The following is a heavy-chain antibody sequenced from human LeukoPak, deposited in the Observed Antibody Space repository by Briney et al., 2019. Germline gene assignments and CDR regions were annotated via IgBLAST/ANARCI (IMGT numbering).Heavy chain of an antibody. V-gene: IGHV3-23*03. CDR3: AKEGSERFCSVVRGVIITCYYYYYMDV. J-gene: IGHJ6*03. CDR2: TYSNGRT. Sequence: GGSLRLSCAASGFTFSNYGMSWVRQAPGKGLEWVSVTYSNGRTYYADSVKGRFTISRDNSKNTLYLQMGSLRAEDTAVYYCAKEGSERFCSVVRGVIITCYYYYYMDVWGKGTTVTVSS. D-gene: IGHD3-10*01. CDR1: GFTFSNYG.